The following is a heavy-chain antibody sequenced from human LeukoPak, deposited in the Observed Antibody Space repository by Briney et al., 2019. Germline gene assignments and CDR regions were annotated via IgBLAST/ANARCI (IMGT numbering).Heavy chain of an antibody. CDR3: AKDLDYTTYAYYFDY. CDR1: GFTSSSFA. V-gene: IGHV3-23*01. Sequence: GGSLRLSCTASGFTSSSFAMSWDRQARGDGLEWVSGIGAGGTFTYYADSVKGRLTISRDNSRNTLYLQMNSLRADDTAVYYCAKDLDYTTYAYYFDYWGQGTLVTVSS. J-gene: IGHJ4*02. D-gene: IGHD4-11*01. CDR2: IGAGGTFT.